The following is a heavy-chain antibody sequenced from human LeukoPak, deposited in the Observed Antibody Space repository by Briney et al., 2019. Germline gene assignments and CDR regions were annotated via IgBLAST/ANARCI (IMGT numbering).Heavy chain of an antibody. CDR3: AREPLRIAGSDV. CDR2: IYTSGST. J-gene: IGHJ6*04. D-gene: IGHD6-13*01. Sequence: PSETLSLTCTVSGGSISSGSYYWSWLRQPAGKGLEWIGRIYTSGSTNYNPSLKSRVTISVDTSKNQFSLKLSSVTAADTAVYYCAREPLRIAGSDVWGKGTTVTVSS. CDR1: GGSISSGSYY. V-gene: IGHV4-61*02.